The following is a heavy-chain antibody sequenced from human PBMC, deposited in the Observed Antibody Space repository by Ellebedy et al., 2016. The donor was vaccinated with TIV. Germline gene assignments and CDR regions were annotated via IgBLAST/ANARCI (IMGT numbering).Heavy chain of an antibody. D-gene: IGHD1-26*01. Sequence: MPSETLSLTCTVSGGSISISRDYWGWIRQPPGKGLEWIGRVYYYGSTYYNPSPKIRVSISVDTSKTQLSLKLTSVTAADTAMYYCATHSGGSYDWDSWGQGTLVTVSS. CDR1: GGSISISRDY. CDR3: ATHSGGSYDWDS. J-gene: IGHJ4*02. V-gene: IGHV4-39*01. CDR2: VYYYGST.